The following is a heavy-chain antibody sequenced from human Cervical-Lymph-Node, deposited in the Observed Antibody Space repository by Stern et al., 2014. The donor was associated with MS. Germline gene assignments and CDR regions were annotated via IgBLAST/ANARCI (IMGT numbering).Heavy chain of an antibody. J-gene: IGHJ4*02. CDR2: IYYSGSN. Sequence: QLQLQESGPGLVKPSETLSLTCTVSGGSISSSNYYWGWIRQPPGKGLEWIGNIYYSGSNYCNPSLKSRLTISVDTSKNRFSRKLGSVTAADTAVYFCARAVAGSTEFDYWGQGTLVTVSS. V-gene: IGHV4-39*02. CDR3: ARAVAGSTEFDY. CDR1: GGSISSSNYY. D-gene: IGHD6-19*01.